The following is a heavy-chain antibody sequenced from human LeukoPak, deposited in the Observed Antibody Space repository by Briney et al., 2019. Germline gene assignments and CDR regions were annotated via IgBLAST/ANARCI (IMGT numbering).Heavy chain of an antibody. CDR2: ISGSAHKI. J-gene: IGHJ3*02. Sequence: GGSLRLSCVASGFTFSNYAMSWVRQAPEKGLDWVSVISGSAHKIRYADSVKGRFTISRDNSENTLYLQMNSLRAEDTALYYCAGGTAAGDAFDIWGQGTMVTVSS. CDR3: AGGTAAGDAFDI. V-gene: IGHV3-23*01. D-gene: IGHD6-13*01. CDR1: GFTFSNYA.